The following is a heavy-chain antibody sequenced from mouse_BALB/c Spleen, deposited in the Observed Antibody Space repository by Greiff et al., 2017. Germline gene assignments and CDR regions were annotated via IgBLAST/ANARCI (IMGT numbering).Heavy chain of an antibody. Sequence: VKLVESGAELARPGASVKLSCKASGYTFTSYWMQWVKQRPGQGLEWIGAIYPGDGDTRYTQKFKGKATLTADKSSSTAYMQLSSLASEDSAVYYCARPYYALAGLAYWGQGTLVTVSA. V-gene: IGHV1-87*01. D-gene: IGHD1-1*01. J-gene: IGHJ3*01. CDR1: GYTFTSYW. CDR3: ARPYYALAGLAY. CDR2: IYPGDGDT.